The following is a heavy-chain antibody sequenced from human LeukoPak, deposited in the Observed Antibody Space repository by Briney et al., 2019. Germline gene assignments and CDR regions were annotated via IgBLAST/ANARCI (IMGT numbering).Heavy chain of an antibody. J-gene: IGHJ3*02. CDR2: IIPIFGTA. CDR3: ASSGGGHYYDSSGYRGAFDI. V-gene: IGHV1-69*13. CDR1: GGTFSSYA. Sequence: ASVKVSCKASGGTFSSYAISWVRQAPGQGLEWMGGIIPIFGTANYAQKFQGRVTITADESTSTAYMELSSLRSEDTAVYYCASSGGGHYYDSSGYRGAFDIWGQGTMVTVSS. D-gene: IGHD3-22*01.